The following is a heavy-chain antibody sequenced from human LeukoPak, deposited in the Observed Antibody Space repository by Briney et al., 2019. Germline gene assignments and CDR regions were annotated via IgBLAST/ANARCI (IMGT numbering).Heavy chain of an antibody. CDR1: GFTFSDYY. V-gene: IGHV3-11*04. J-gene: IGHJ6*04. CDR3: ARDHVVVVPAAMSDV. Sequence: GGSLRLSCAASGFTFSDYYMSWIRQAPGKGLEWVSYISSSGSTIYYAVSVKGRFTISRDNAKNSLYLQMTSLRAEDTAVYYCARDHVVVVPAAMSDVWGKGTTVTVSS. D-gene: IGHD2-2*01. CDR2: ISSSGSTI.